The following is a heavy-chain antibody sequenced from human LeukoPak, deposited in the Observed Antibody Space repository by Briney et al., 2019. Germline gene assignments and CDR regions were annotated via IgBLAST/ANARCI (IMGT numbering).Heavy chain of an antibody. CDR3: ARDPVEWELLLDY. CDR2: MNIDGSEK. CDR1: GFTFSNYW. Sequence: GGSLRLSCAASGFTFSNYWMGWVRQAPGKRPEWVANMNIDGSEKYYADSVKGRFSISRDNARNSVYLQMASLRVEDTTVYYCARDPVEWELLLDYWGQGTLVTVSS. V-gene: IGHV3-7*01. J-gene: IGHJ4*02. D-gene: IGHD1-26*01.